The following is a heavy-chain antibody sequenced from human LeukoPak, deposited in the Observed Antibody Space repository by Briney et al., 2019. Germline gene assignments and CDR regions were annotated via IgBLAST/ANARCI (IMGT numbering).Heavy chain of an antibody. Sequence: GGSLRLSCAASGFTFSSYGMSWVRQAPGKGLEWVSAISGSGGSTYYADSVKGRFTISRDNSKNTLYLQMNSLRAEDTAVYYCAKEGDRWELLLYFDYWGQGTLVTVSS. CDR3: AKEGDRWELLLYFDY. J-gene: IGHJ4*02. CDR2: ISGSGGST. CDR1: GFTFSSYG. D-gene: IGHD1-26*01. V-gene: IGHV3-23*01.